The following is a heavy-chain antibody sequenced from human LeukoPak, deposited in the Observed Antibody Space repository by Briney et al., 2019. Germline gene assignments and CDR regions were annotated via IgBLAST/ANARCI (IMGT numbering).Heavy chain of an antibody. J-gene: IGHJ4*02. CDR1: GGSISSSSYY. CDR3: AREVKQLVYFDY. D-gene: IGHD6-6*01. CDR2: IYYSGST. Sequence: SETLSLTCTVSGGSISSSSYYWGWIRQPPGKGLEWIGSIYYSGSTYYNPSLKSRVTISVDTSKNQLSLKLSSVTAADTAVYYCAREVKQLVYFDYWGQGTLVTVSS. V-gene: IGHV4-39*07.